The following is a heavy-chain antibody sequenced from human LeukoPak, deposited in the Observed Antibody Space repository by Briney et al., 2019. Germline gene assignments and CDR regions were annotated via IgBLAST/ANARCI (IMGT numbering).Heavy chain of an antibody. D-gene: IGHD4-17*01. Sequence: SETLSLTCTVSGGSISSYYWSWIRQPPGKGLEWIGYIYYSGSTNYNPSLKSRVTISVDTSKNQFSLKLGSVTAADTAVYYCARSLRGNGMDVWGQGTTVTVSS. CDR2: IYYSGST. V-gene: IGHV4-59*01. J-gene: IGHJ6*02. CDR1: GGSISSYY. CDR3: ARSLRGNGMDV.